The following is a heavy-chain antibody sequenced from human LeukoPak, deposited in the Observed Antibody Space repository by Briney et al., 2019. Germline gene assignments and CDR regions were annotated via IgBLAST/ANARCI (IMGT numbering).Heavy chain of an antibody. CDR1: GGSISSGGYY. D-gene: IGHD4-17*01. Sequence: SETLSLTCTVSGGSISSGGYYWSWIRQHPGKGLEWIGYIHYSGSTHYNPSLESRVSISADTSKNQFSLKLSSVTAADTAVYYCATDRGDYLDYWGQGTLVTVSS. V-gene: IGHV4-31*03. J-gene: IGHJ4*02. CDR2: IHYSGST. CDR3: ATDRGDYLDY.